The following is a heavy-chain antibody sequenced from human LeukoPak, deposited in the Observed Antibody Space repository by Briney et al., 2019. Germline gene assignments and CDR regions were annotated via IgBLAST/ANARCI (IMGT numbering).Heavy chain of an antibody. D-gene: IGHD6-19*01. J-gene: IGHJ4*02. CDR3: SRDGREWLVNPFDY. Sequence: GGSLRLSCTASGFTFGDYAMSWFRQAPGKELEWVGFIRSKAYGGTTEYAASVKGRFTISRDDSKSIAYLQMNSLKTEDTAVYYCSRDGREWLVNPFDYWGQGTLVTVSS. CDR2: IRSKAYGGTT. CDR1: GFTFGDYA. V-gene: IGHV3-49*03.